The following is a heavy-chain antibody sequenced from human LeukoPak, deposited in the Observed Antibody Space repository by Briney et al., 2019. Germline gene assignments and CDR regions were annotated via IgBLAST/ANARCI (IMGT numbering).Heavy chain of an antibody. J-gene: IGHJ3*02. CDR2: IYYSGST. V-gene: IGHV4-59*08. D-gene: IGHD3-16*01. CDR1: GGSISSYY. CDR3: ARGFRGSFYVWDAYDI. Sequence: SETLSLTCTVSGGSISSYYRSWIRQPPGKGLEWIGYIYYSGSTNYNPSLKSRVTISVDTSKNQFSLKLTSVTAADTAVYYCARGFRGSFYVWDAYDIWGQGTMVTVSS.